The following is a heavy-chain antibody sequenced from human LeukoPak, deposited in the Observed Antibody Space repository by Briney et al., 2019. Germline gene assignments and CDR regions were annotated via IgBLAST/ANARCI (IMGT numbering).Heavy chain of an antibody. CDR1: GYTFTGYY. CDR3: ASLYYDSSGNFDY. CDR2: INPNSGGT. J-gene: IGHJ4*02. V-gene: IGHV1-2*02. Sequence: ASVKVSCKASGYTFTGYYMHWVRQAPGQGLEWMGWINPNSGGTNYAQKFQGRVTMTRDTSISTAYMELSRLRSDDTAVYYCASLYYDSSGNFDYWGQGTLVTVSS. D-gene: IGHD3-22*01.